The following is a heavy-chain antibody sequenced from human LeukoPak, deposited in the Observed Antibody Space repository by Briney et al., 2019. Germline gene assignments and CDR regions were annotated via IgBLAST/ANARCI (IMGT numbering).Heavy chain of an antibody. J-gene: IGHJ4*02. Sequence: ASVKVSCKASGYTFTSYDINWVRQATGQGLEWMGLMNPNSGNTGYAQKFQGRVTITRNTSISTAYMELSSLRSEDTAVYYCARGPRRLYYDFWSGYSAYYFDYWGQGTLVTVSS. CDR2: MNPNSGNT. V-gene: IGHV1-8*03. CDR1: GYTFTSYD. D-gene: IGHD3-3*01. CDR3: ARGPRRLYYDFWSGYSAYYFDY.